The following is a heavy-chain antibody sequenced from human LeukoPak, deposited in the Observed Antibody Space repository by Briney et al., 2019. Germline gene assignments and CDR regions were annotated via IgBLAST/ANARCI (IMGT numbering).Heavy chain of an antibody. Sequence: GASVKVSCKASGYTFTSYDINWVRQATGQGLEWMGWMNPNSGNTGYAQKFQGRVTMTRNTSISTAYMELSRLRSDDTAVYYCARLLVNYGDAFDIWGQGTMVTVSS. V-gene: IGHV1-8*01. CDR3: ARLLVNYGDAFDI. CDR2: MNPNSGNT. J-gene: IGHJ3*02. D-gene: IGHD1-7*01. CDR1: GYTFTSYD.